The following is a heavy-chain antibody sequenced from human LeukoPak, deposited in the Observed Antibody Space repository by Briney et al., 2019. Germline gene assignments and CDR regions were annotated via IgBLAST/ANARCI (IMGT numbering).Heavy chain of an antibody. CDR2: ISSSGSTI. J-gene: IGHJ4*02. CDR1: GFTFSSYE. V-gene: IGHV3-48*03. D-gene: IGHD6-13*01. Sequence: GGPLRLSCAASGFTFSSYEVNWVRQAPGKGLEWVSYISSSGSTIYYADSVKGRFTISRDNAKNSLYLQMNSLRAEDTAVYYCAREGIAAVFDYWGQGTLVTVSS. CDR3: AREGIAAVFDY.